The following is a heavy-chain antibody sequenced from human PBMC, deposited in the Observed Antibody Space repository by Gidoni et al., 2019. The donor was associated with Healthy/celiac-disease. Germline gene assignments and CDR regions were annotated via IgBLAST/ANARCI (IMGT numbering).Heavy chain of an antibody. CDR2: IYYSGST. Sequence: QVQLQESGPGLVKPSETLSLTCPVPGGSISSYYWSWIRQPPGKGLEWIGYIYYSGSTNYNPSLKSRVTISVDTSKNQFSLKLSSVTAADTAVYYCARRGGGDRRGSFDYWGQGTLVTVSS. CDR3: ARRGGGDRRGSFDY. V-gene: IGHV4-59*08. CDR1: GGSISSYY. D-gene: IGHD4-17*01. J-gene: IGHJ4*02.